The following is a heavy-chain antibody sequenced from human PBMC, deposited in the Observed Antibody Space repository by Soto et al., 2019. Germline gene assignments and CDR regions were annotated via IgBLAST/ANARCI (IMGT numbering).Heavy chain of an antibody. D-gene: IGHD6-25*01. V-gene: IGHV4-39*01. CDR2: MYYSGTT. CDR3: AVVDSTGNWFDP. J-gene: IGHJ5*02. Sequence: TSETLSLTCTVSGGSISSSDCYLGWLRQTPGKGLEFIGSMYYSGTTYYNPSLKSRVTISVDTSKNQFTLKLISVTAADTAVYYCAVVDSTGNWFDPWGEGALVTVSS. CDR1: GGSISSSDCY.